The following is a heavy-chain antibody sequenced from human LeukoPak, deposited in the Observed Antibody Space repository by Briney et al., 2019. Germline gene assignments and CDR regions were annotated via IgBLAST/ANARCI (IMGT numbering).Heavy chain of an antibody. Sequence: GGSLRLSCAASGFPFSSHVLSWVRQAPGKGLEWIAYINHNGEAIYYPDFVKGRFIISRDNAKNSLFLQMNDLRDEDTAVYYCARDYDWAFDFWGQGNPSHRLL. D-gene: IGHD3-9*01. V-gene: IGHV3-48*02. J-gene: IGHJ4*02. CDR3: ARDYDWAFDF. CDR1: GFPFSSHV. CDR2: INHNGEAI.